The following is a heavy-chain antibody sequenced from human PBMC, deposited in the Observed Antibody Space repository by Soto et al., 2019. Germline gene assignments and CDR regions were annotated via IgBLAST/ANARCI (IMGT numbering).Heavy chain of an antibody. D-gene: IGHD3-3*02. Sequence: QVQLQESGPGLVKPSQTLSLTCTVSGGSISSGGYFWTWIRQHPGEGLEWIGYIYYSGKTYHNPSLKSRATISVDTYKNQVSLTLSSVTAADTAVYYCARAPLISIFFAYGMDVWGQGTTVTVSS. J-gene: IGHJ6*02. CDR2: IYYSGKT. V-gene: IGHV4-31*03. CDR3: ARAPLISIFFAYGMDV. CDR1: GGSISSGGYF.